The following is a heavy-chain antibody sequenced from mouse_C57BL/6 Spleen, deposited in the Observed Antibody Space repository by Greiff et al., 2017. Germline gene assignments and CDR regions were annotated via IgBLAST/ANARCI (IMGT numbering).Heavy chain of an antibody. V-gene: IGHV1-80*01. CDR3: ARHDGYHWYFDV. J-gene: IGHJ1*03. CDR1: GYAFSSYW. D-gene: IGHD2-3*01. Sequence: VQLQESGAELVKPGASVKISCKASGYAFSSYWMNWVKQRPGKGLEWIGQIYPGDGDTNYNGKFKGKATLTADKSSSTAYMQLSSLTSEDSAVYFCARHDGYHWYFDVWGTGTTVTVSS. CDR2: IYPGDGDT.